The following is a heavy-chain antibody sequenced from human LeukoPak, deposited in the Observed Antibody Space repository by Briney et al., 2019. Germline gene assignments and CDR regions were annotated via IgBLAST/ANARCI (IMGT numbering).Heavy chain of an antibody. CDR2: IYYSGST. D-gene: IGHD1/OR15-1a*01. V-gene: IGHV4-39*07. CDR3: ARDEAGTWGALN. CDR1: GGSISSSSYY. J-gene: IGHJ4*02. Sequence: SETLSFTCTVSGGSISSSSYYWGWIRQPPGKGLEWIGSIYYSGSTYYNPSLKSRVTISVDTSKNQFSLKLSSVTAADTAVYYCARDEAGTWGALNWGQGTLVTVSS.